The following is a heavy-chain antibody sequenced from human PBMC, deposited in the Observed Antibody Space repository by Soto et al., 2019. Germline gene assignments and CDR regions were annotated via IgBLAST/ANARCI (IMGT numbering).Heavy chain of an antibody. CDR2: IKEDGSEI. Sequence: LRLSCAVSGFNVMGYWMSWVRQAPGKGLEGVASIKEDGSEIYYLHSVRGRFSISRDSAGNTLHLTMNYLSAAETGVYFCARDIGFDYVNWGQGTLVTV. CDR3: ARDIGFDYVN. V-gene: IGHV3-7*01. J-gene: IGHJ4*02. CDR1: GFNVMGYW. D-gene: IGHD3-16*01.